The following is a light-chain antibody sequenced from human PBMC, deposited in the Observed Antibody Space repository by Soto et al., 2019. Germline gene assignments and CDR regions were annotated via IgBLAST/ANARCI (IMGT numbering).Light chain of an antibody. Sequence: DIQMTQSPSSLSASVGDRVTITCRASQSITSYLYWYQQTPGKAPKLLIYAASSSQSGVPSRFTGSGSGTEFTLTISSLQPEDFATYYCQRSFRTPVTFGGGTTVEIK. J-gene: IGKJ4*01. CDR2: AAS. CDR3: QRSFRTPVT. CDR1: QSITSY. V-gene: IGKV1-39*01.